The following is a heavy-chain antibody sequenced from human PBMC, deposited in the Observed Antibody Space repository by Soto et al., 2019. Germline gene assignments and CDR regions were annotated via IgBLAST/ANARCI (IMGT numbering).Heavy chain of an antibody. V-gene: IGHV4-59*01. CDR1: GGSISSYY. CDR2: IYYSGST. J-gene: IGHJ6*01. CDR3: ARAYSSGCYSGGYYYYGMDV. Sequence: QVQLQASGPGLVKPSETLSLTCTVSGGSISSYYWSWIRQPPGKGLEWIGYIYYSGSTNYNPSLKRRVTISVDTSKNQFSLKLSSVTAADTAVYYCARAYSSGCYSGGYYYYGMDVW. D-gene: IGHD6-19*01.